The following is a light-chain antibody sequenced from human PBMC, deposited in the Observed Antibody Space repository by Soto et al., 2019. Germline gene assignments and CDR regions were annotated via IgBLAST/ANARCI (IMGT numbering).Light chain of an antibody. V-gene: IGKV4-1*01. CDR1: QSILYSPNNNNY. CDR2: WAS. J-gene: IGKJ2*01. Sequence: SPLSCWSSQSILYSPNNNNYLAWYQQRPGQPPKLLIYWASTRESGVPDRFSGSGSGTDFTLTISSLQAEDVAVYYCQQYYGIPYTFGQGTKLEIK. CDR3: QQYYGIPYT.